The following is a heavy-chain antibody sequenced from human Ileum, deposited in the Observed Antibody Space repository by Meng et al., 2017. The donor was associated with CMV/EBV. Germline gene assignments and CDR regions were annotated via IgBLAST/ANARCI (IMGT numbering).Heavy chain of an antibody. CDR1: GYNFNTYA. CDR3: VRSSGWALFDY. D-gene: IGHD6-19*01. CDR2: VSGYNGDT. V-gene: IGHV1-18*01. J-gene: IGHJ4*02. Sequence: HVQLVQSGPEVKKPGASVKISCRTAGYNFNTYALTWVRQAPGQGLEWMGWVSGYNGDTHYAQKIQGRATLTADTSTTTAYLELRGLRSDDAAVYYCVRSSGWALFDYWGQGTLVTVSS.